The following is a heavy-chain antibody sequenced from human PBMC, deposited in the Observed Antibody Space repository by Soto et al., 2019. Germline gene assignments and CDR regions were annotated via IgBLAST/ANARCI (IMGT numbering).Heavy chain of an antibody. J-gene: IGHJ4*02. CDR1: GFTFSSYG. D-gene: IGHD3-16*01. CDR3: AKDVPLHSLGYYFDY. V-gene: IGHV3-30*18. Sequence: GGSLRLSCAASGFTFSSYGMHWVRQAPGKGLEWVAVISYDGSNKYYADSVKGRFTISRDNSKNTLYLQMNSLRAEDTAVYYCAKDVPLHSLGYYFDYWGQGTLVTVSS. CDR2: ISYDGSNK.